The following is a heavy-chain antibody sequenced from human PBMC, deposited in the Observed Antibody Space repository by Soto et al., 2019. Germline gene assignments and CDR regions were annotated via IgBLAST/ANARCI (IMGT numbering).Heavy chain of an antibody. CDR3: ARDKDTAMVTYFDY. J-gene: IGHJ4*02. CDR2: ISSSSSYT. Sequence: PGGSLRLSCAASGFTFSDYYMSWIRQAPGKGLEWVSYISSSSSYTNYADSVKGRFTIFRDNAKNSLYLQMNSLRAEDTAVYYCARDKDTAMVTYFDYWGQGTLVTVSS. V-gene: IGHV3-11*06. CDR1: GFTFSDYY. D-gene: IGHD5-18*01.